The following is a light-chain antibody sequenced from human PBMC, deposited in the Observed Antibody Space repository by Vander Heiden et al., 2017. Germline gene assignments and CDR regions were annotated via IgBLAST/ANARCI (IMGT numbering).Light chain of an antibody. V-gene: IGLV3-21*02. CDR3: QVWDSSSDLVV. CDR2: DDS. CDR1: NIGSKS. J-gene: IGLJ2*01. Sequence: SYVLTQPTSVSVDPGQTARITCGGNNIGSKSVHWYQQKPGQAPVLVVYDDSDRPSGIPERFSGSNSGNTATLTISRVEAGDEADYYCQVWDSSSDLVVFGGGTKLTVL.